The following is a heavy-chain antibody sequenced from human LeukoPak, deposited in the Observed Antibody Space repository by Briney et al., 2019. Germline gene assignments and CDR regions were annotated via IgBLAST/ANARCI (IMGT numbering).Heavy chain of an antibody. Sequence: SETLSLTCTVSGGSFSNYYWSWIRQPAGKGLQWIGRIYTSGSRNYNPSLKSRVTMSVDTSKNQFSLKLSSVTAADTAVYYCARDLFYDGTDYSKLYSDYWGQGTLVTVSS. CDR3: ARDLFYDGTDYSKLYSDY. CDR1: GGSFSNYY. D-gene: IGHD3-22*01. CDR2: IYTSGSR. J-gene: IGHJ4*02. V-gene: IGHV4-4*07.